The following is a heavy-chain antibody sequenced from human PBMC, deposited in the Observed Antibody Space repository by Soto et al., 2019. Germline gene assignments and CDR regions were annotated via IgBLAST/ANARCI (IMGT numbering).Heavy chain of an antibody. V-gene: IGHV4-34*01. J-gene: IGHJ6*02. Sequence: VDLQQWGAGVLRPSETLSLTCAVNGGSFREYYCSWLRQPPGTGQELIGEINQSGTTHDNPTLKKRINISIGTSKNQFSLNMTSVTDADTATYYCARDIITVIGGEFYCCIGMDVWGQGTTVTVSS. D-gene: IGHD3-10*01. CDR1: GGSFREYY. CDR3: ARDIITVIGGEFYCCIGMDV. CDR2: INQSGTT.